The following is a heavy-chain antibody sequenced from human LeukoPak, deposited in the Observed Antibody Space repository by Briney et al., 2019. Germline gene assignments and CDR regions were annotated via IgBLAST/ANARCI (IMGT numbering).Heavy chain of an antibody. D-gene: IGHD3-22*01. CDR1: GFTFSSYG. CDR2: IWYGGSNK. Sequence: GGSLRLSCAASGFTFSSYGMHWVSQAPGKGLEWVAVIWYGGSNKYYADSVKGRFTISRDNSKNTLYLQMNSLRAEDTAVYYCARVLGGTYYYDSSGYYSEYFQHWGQGTLVTVSS. CDR3: ARVLGGTYYYDSSGYYSEYFQH. V-gene: IGHV3-33*08. J-gene: IGHJ1*01.